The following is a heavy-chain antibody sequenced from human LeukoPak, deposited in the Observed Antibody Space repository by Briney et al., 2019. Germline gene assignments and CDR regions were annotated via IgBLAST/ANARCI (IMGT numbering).Heavy chain of an antibody. V-gene: IGHV3-7*04. J-gene: IGHJ4*02. D-gene: IGHD2-21*01. CDR1: GFTFSTFW. CDR2: INRDGGES. Sequence: GGSLRLSCAASGFTFSTFWMGWVRQTPGKGLEWVANINRDGGESYYVDSVKGRFTISRDNPKNSLYLQMNGLRAEDTAVYYCAREVRLLTYWGQGTLVTVSS. CDR3: AREVRLLTY.